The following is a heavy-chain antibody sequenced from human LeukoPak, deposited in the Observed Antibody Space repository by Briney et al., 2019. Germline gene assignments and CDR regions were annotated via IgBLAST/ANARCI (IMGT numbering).Heavy chain of an antibody. CDR3: ARDRYSYGYVSAFDI. CDR1: GLTFSTFG. CDR2: ISGSAVIT. V-gene: IGHV3-23*01. Sequence: GGTLRLSCAASGLTFSTFGMTWVRQAPGKGLEWVSAISGSAVITFYADSVKGRFTISRDNSKNTLYLQMNSLRAEDTAVYYCARDRYSYGYVSAFDIWGQGTMVTVSS. D-gene: IGHD5-18*01. J-gene: IGHJ3*02.